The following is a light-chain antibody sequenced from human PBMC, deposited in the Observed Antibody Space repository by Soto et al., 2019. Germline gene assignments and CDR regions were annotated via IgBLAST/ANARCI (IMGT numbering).Light chain of an antibody. Sequence: DIQMTQSPSSLSASVGDRVTITCQASQDISNNLHWYQVKPGKAPKLLIYDASNLETGVPSRFSGSGSGTDFTFTINSLQPEDVATYYCQQYDDLPRTFGQGNKLQIK. CDR1: QDISNN. CDR2: DAS. J-gene: IGKJ2*01. CDR3: QQYDDLPRT. V-gene: IGKV1-33*01.